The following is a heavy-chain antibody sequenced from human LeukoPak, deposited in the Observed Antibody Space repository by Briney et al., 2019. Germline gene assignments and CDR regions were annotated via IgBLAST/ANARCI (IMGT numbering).Heavy chain of an antibody. CDR3: ARDRLKSGSYYFDY. D-gene: IGHD1-26*01. Sequence: GGSLRLSCAASAFTFSDYSMNWVRQAPGKGLEWVSYISGRSSTIYYADSVKGRFTISRDNAKSSMYLQMNSLRAEDTAVYYCARDRLKSGSYYFDYWGQGTLVNVSS. CDR1: AFTFSDYS. J-gene: IGHJ4*02. CDR2: ISGRSSTI. V-gene: IGHV3-48*01.